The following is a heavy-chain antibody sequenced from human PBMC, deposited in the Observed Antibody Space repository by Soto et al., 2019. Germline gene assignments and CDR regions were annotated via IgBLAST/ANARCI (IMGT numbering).Heavy chain of an antibody. V-gene: IGHV4-39*07. Sequence: SETLSLTCSVSGGSISSRSYSWGWIRQPPGEGLEWIGTFYYSENTYYNPSLKSRVSISVDTSKNQFSLKLNSVTAADTAVYYCARDLWGYCGTDCYPLDVWGQGTTVTVSS. CDR3: ARDLWGYCGTDCYPLDV. J-gene: IGHJ6*02. CDR1: GGSISSRSYS. D-gene: IGHD2-21*02. CDR2: FYYSENT.